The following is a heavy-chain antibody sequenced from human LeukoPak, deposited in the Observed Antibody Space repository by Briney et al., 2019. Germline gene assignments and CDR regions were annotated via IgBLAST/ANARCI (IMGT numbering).Heavy chain of an antibody. V-gene: IGHV4-34*12. CDR1: GGSFSDYS. CDR2: IIHSGST. J-gene: IGHJ4*02. Sequence: NPSETLSLTCAVYGGSFSDYSWSWIRQPPGKGLEWIGEIIHSGSTNYNPSLKSRGTISLDTSKNQFSLNLSSVTAADTAVYYSARLASGSYGPLTPFDYWGQGTLVTVSS. CDR3: ARLASGSYGPLTPFDY. D-gene: IGHD1-26*01.